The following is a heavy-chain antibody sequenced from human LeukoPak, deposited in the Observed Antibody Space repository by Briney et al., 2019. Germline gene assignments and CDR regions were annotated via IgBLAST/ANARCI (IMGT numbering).Heavy chain of an antibody. CDR2: ISSSGSTI. V-gene: IGHV3-11*04. CDR3: ARDLNIVVVTAFDY. J-gene: IGHJ4*02. Sequence: GGSLRLSCAASGFTFRDYYMSWIRQAPGKGLEWVSYISSSGSTIYYADSVKGRFTISRDNAKNSLYLQMNSLRAEDTAVYYCARDLNIVVVTAFDYWGQGTLVTVSS. D-gene: IGHD2-21*02. CDR1: GFTFRDYY.